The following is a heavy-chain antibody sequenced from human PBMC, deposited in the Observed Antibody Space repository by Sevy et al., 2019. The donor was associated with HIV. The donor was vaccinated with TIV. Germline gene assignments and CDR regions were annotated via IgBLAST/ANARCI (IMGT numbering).Heavy chain of an antibody. D-gene: IGHD1-26*01. V-gene: IGHV4-38-2*01. Sequence: SETLSLTCAVSGDSINSGYYWGWVRQPPGEGLEWIGSMYRGGSTYYNPSLKSRVIISVDTSKNQFSLKLSSVTAADTAVYYCAADSGNYYGAFDIWGQGIMVTVSS. CDR3: AADSGNYYGAFDI. CDR1: GDSINSGYY. CDR2: MYRGGST. J-gene: IGHJ3*02.